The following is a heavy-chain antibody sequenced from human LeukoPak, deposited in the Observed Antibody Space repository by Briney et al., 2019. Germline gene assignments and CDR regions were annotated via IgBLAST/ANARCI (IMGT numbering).Heavy chain of an antibody. V-gene: IGHV3-43*02. J-gene: IGHJ4*02. D-gene: IGHD5-18*01. CDR2: ISGDGGST. CDR1: GFTFYDYA. Sequence: PGGSLRLSCAASGFTFYDYAMHWVRHAPGKGLEWVSLISGDGGSTYYADSVKGRFTISRDNSKNSLYLQMNSLRTEDTALYYCAKEVEEQNVDTAMVGPFDYWGQGTLVTVSS. CDR3: AKEVEEQNVDTAMVGPFDY.